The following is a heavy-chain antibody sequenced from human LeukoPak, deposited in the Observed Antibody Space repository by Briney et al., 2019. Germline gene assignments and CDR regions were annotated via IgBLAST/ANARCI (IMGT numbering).Heavy chain of an antibody. CDR2: INYSGST. J-gene: IGHJ2*01. V-gene: IGHV4-34*01. CDR3: VRRSTPFDL. Sequence: GSLRLSCAASGFTLSSNWMSWLRQPPGKGLEWIGEINYSGSTNYNPSLKSRVTISIDTSKTQFSLTVSSVTAADTAVYYCVRRSTPFDLWGRGNLVTVSS. CDR1: GFTLSSNW. D-gene: IGHD5/OR15-5a*01.